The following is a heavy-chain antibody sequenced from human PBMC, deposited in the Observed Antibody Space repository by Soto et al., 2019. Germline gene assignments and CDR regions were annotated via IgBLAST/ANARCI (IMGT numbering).Heavy chain of an antibody. D-gene: IGHD2-15*01. V-gene: IGHV3-23*01. CDR2: ISGSGGST. Sequence: PGGSLRLSCAASGFTFSSYTMSWVRQAPGKGLEWVSAISGSGGSTYYADSVKGRFTISRDNSKNTLYLQMNSLRAEDTAVYYCAKAVVVAMYYFDYWGQGTLVTVSS. J-gene: IGHJ4*02. CDR1: GFTFSSYT. CDR3: AKAVVVAMYYFDY.